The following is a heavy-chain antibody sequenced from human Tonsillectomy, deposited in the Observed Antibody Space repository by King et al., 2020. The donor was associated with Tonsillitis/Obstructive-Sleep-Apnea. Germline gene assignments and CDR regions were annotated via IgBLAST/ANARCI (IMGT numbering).Heavy chain of an antibody. CDR3: TTKENGGNSRYFDL. Sequence: VQLVESGGDLVKPGGSLRLSCAASGFTFSNAWMNWVRQAPGKGLEWVGRIKSKTDGGAIVYAAPVKGRFTISRDDSKNTLYLQMNSLKTEDTAMYYCTTKENGGNSRYFDLWCRGTLVTVSS. J-gene: IGHJ2*01. V-gene: IGHV3-15*07. D-gene: IGHD4-23*01. CDR2: IKSKTDGGAI. CDR1: GFTFSNAW.